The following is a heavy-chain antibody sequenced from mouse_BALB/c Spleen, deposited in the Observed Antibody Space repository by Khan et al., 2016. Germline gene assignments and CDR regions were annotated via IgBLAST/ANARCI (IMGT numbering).Heavy chain of an antibody. CDR2: IYPGDGDT. CDR3: TSTGSRDDGRFAY. J-gene: IGHJ3*01. CDR1: GYTFSSYW. V-gene: IGHV1-80*01. Sequence: QVQLQQSGAELVRPGSSVKLSCKASGYTFSSYWMNWVRQRPGQGLEWIGQIYPGDGDTNYNGTFRGKATLTKDKSSITAYLQLTSLTSEDTAVYVCTSTGSRDDGRFAYWGQGTLVTVSA. D-gene: IGHD1-1*01.